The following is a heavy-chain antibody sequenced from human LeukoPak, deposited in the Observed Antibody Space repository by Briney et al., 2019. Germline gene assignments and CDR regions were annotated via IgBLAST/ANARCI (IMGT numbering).Heavy chain of an antibody. D-gene: IGHD6-13*01. V-gene: IGHV3-30*04. J-gene: IGHJ4*02. Sequence: GGSLRLSCAASGFTFSSYAMHWVRQAPGKGLEWVAVISYDGSNKYYADSVKGRFTISRDNSKNTLYLQMNSLRAEDTAVYYCARDPITAIAAAGLFDYWGQGTLVTVSS. CDR2: ISYDGSNK. CDR3: ARDPITAIAAAGLFDY. CDR1: GFTFSSYA.